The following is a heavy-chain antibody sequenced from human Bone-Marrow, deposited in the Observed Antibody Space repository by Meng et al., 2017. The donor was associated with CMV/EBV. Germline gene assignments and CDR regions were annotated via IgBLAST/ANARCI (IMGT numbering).Heavy chain of an antibody. CDR3: ARENSENWFDP. V-gene: IGHV4-30-4*02. CDR2: IYYSGST. D-gene: IGHD4-23*01. J-gene: IGHJ5*02. CDR1: GGSISSGDYY. Sequence: SETLSLTCTVSGGSISSGDYYWSWIRQPPGKGLEWIGYIYYSGSTYYNPSLKSRVTISVDTSKNQFSLKLSSVTAADTAVYYCARENSENWFDPWGQGTLVTVSS.